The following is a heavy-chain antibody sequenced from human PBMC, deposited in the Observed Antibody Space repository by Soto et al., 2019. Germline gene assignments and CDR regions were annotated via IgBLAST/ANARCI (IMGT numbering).Heavy chain of an antibody. CDR3: ATSPFDL. J-gene: IGHJ4*02. D-gene: IGHD6-6*01. CDR1: GFTFSSYG. CDR2: ISYDGSNK. Sequence: PGGSLRLSCAASGFTFSSYGMHWVRQAPGKGLEWVAVISYDGSNKYYADSVKGRFTISRDNSKNTLYLQMNSLRAEDTAVYYCATSPFDLWGQGTLVTVSS. V-gene: IGHV3-30*03.